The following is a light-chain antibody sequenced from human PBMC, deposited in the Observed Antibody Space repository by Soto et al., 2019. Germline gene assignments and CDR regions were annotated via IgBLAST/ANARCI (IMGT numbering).Light chain of an antibody. V-gene: IGKV1-39*01. CDR3: QQTVNILSIT. J-gene: IGKJ5*01. CDR1: QSISTY. Sequence: DIQMTQSPSPLSASVGDRVTIACRASQSISTYLNWYQQKPGRAPKLLIYSASNLQTGVPSRCCGSGSATNFTLTISSLQPEDFATYYWQQTVNILSITFGQGTRLEIK. CDR2: SAS.